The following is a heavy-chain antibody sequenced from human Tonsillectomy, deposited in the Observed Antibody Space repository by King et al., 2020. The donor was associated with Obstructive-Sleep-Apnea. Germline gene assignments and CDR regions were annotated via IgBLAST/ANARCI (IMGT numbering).Heavy chain of an antibody. Sequence: VQLVESGGGLVQPGGSLRLSCAASGFTFSSYAMSWVRQAPGKGLEWVSAISGSGGRLYHADSVQGRFTIPRDNSKKTRYLQMNSLRAEETAVYYCAKAHLTGYAFDIWGQGTMVTVSS. J-gene: IGHJ3*02. V-gene: IGHV3-23*04. CDR1: GFTFSSYA. CDR2: ISGSGGRL. CDR3: AKAHLTGYAFDI. D-gene: IGHD2-8*02.